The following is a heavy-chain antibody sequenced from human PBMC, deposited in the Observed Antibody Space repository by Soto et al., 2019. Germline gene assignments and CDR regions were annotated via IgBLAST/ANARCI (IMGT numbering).Heavy chain of an antibody. CDR3: ARGRIVATRSWLDP. Sequence: GASVKVSCKASGYTFTSYDINWVRQATGQGLEWMGWMNPNSGNTGYAQKFQGRVTMTRNTSISTAYMELSSLRSEDTAVYYCARGRIVATRSWLDPWGQGPLVTVYS. CDR1: GYTFTSYD. J-gene: IGHJ5*02. CDR2: MNPNSGNT. D-gene: IGHD5-12*01. V-gene: IGHV1-8*01.